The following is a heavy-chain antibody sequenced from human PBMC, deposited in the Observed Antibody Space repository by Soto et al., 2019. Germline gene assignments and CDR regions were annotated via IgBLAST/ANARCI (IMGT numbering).Heavy chain of an antibody. J-gene: IGHJ4*02. CDR1: GGSISSYY. CDR2: IYYSGST. CDR3: ASSFYSGSGSSTYYFDY. Sequence: SETLSLTCTDSGGSISSYYWSWIRQPPRKGLEWIGYIYYSGSTNYNPSLKSRVTISLDTSKNQFSLKLSSVTAADTAVYYCASSFYSGSGSSTYYFDYWGQGTLVTVSS. D-gene: IGHD3-10*01. V-gene: IGHV4-59*01.